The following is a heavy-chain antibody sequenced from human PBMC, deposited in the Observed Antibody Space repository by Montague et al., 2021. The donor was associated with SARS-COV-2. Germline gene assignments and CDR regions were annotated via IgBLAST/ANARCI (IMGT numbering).Heavy chain of an antibody. CDR2: IYYSGST. V-gene: IGHV4-59*01. CDR1: GGSISSYY. Sequence: ETLSLTCTVSGGSISSYYWSWIRQPPGKGLEWIGYIYYSGSTNYNPSLKSRVTISVDTSKNQFSLKLSSVTAADAAVYYCARWGLYGGNPGDGAFDIWGQGTMVTVSS. J-gene: IGHJ3*02. CDR3: ARWGLYGGNPGDGAFDI. D-gene: IGHD4-23*01.